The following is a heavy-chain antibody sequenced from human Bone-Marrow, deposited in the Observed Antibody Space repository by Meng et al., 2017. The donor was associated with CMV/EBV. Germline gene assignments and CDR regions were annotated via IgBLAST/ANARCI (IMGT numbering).Heavy chain of an antibody. CDR3: TTGPAAIRGDY. D-gene: IGHD2-2*01. CDR1: GFTLNNAW. Sequence: GGSLRLSCAVSGFTLNNAWMSWVRQTPGKGLEWVGRIKSKIDGGATDYAAAVKGRFTISTDDSGTTLYLQMNSLKTEDTAVYYCTTGPAAIRGDYLGQGTLVTVSS. J-gene: IGHJ4*02. CDR2: IKSKIDGGAT. V-gene: IGHV3-15*01.